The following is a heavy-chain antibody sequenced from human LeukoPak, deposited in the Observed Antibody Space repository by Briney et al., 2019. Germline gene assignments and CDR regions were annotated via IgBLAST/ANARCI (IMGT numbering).Heavy chain of an antibody. J-gene: IGHJ4*02. CDR2: INPNSGGT. D-gene: IGHD2-8*01. Sequence: ASVKVSCKASGYTFTGYYMHWVRQAPGQGLERMGWINPNSGGTNYAQKFQGRVTMTRDTSISTAYMELSRLRSDDTAVYYCARVRGYCTNGVCPFDYWGQGTLVTVSS. CDR1: GYTFTGYY. V-gene: IGHV1-2*02. CDR3: ARVRGYCTNGVCPFDY.